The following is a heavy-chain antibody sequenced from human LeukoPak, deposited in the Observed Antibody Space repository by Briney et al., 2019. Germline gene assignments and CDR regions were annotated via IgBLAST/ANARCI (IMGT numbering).Heavy chain of an antibody. D-gene: IGHD6-13*01. V-gene: IGHV3-7*01. J-gene: IGHJ4*02. Sequence: PGGSLRLSCAASGFTFSSYWMSWVRQAPGKGLEWVANIKQDGCEKYYVDSVKGRFTISGDNAKNSLYLQMNSLRAEDTAVYYCARDPPGPFSSSWYPFDYWGQGTLVTVSS. CDR1: GFTFSSYW. CDR3: ARDPPGPFSSSWYPFDY. CDR2: IKQDGCEK.